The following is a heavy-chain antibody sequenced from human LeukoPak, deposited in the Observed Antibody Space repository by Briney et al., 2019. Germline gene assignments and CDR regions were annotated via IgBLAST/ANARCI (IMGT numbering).Heavy chain of an antibody. CDR1: GYTFSSYG. Sequence: GASVKVSCKASGYTFSSYGITWVRQAPGQGLEWMGWISAYGHTKLARNLQARVTVTIDTSTTTAYMELRSLSSDGTAVYFCARETASGYLGFDFWGQGTLITVSS. CDR3: ARETASGYLGFDF. V-gene: IGHV1-18*01. J-gene: IGHJ4*02. D-gene: IGHD3-3*01. CDR2: ISAYGHT.